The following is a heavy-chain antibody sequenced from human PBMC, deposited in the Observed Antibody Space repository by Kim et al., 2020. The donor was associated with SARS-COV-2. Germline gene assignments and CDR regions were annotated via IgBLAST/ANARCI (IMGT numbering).Heavy chain of an antibody. V-gene: IGHV1-69*06. Sequence: SVKVSCKASGGTFSSYAISWVRQAPGQGLEWMGGIIPIFGTANYAQKFQGRVTITADKSTSTAYMELSSLRSEDTAVYYCARVGYYDSSGFFDYWGQGTLVTVSS. D-gene: IGHD3-22*01. J-gene: IGHJ4*02. CDR2: IIPIFGTA. CDR1: GGTFSSYA. CDR3: ARVGYYDSSGFFDY.